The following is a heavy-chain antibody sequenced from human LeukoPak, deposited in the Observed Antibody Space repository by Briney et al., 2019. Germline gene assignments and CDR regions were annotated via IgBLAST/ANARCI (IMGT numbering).Heavy chain of an antibody. CDR1: GFTVSNNY. V-gene: IGHV3-53*01. CDR2: IYDDGTT. D-gene: IGHD3-3*01. J-gene: IGHJ5*02. CDR3: ARREINGYYLS. Sequence: GGSLRLSCAVTGFTVSNNYVIWVRQAPGKGLEWVSVIYDDGTTYYADSVKGRFTISRDNSKNTLYLQMDSLRAEDTAVYYCARREINGYYLSWGQGTLVTVSS.